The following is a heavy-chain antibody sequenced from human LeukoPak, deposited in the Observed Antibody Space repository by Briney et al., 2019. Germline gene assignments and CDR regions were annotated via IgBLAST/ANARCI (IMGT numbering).Heavy chain of an antibody. CDR3: ARGMALAGHWFDP. CDR1: GFTFSSHW. D-gene: IGHD5-24*01. J-gene: IGHJ5*02. CDR2: MNQDGSEK. V-gene: IGHV3-7*05. Sequence: GGSLRLSCAASGFTFSSHWMNWVRQAPGKGPEWVANMNQDGSEKYYLASVKGRFAISRDNGKNSVYLQMNSLRVKDAAVYYCARGMALAGHWFDPWGQGTLVIVSS.